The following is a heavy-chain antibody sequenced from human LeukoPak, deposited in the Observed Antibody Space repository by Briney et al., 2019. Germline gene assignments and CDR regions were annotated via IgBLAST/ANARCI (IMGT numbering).Heavy chain of an antibody. V-gene: IGHV3-21*01. D-gene: IGHD3-22*01. Sequence: GGSLRLSCAASGFTFSSYSMNWVRQAPGKGLEWVSSISSSSSYIYYADSVKGRFTISRDNAKNSLYLQMNSLGAEDTAVYYCARVGYYDSSGYYPAFDIWGQGTMVTVSS. J-gene: IGHJ3*02. CDR1: GFTFSSYS. CDR3: ARVGYYDSSGYYPAFDI. CDR2: ISSSSSYI.